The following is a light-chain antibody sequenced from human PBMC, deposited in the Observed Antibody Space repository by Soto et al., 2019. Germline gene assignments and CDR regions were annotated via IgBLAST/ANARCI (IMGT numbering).Light chain of an antibody. CDR2: GAS. Sequence: EIVMTQSPVTLSVSPGERATLSCRASQSVSRNLAWYQQKPGQPPRLLIYGASTRATDIPARFSGSGSGTEFTLTISSLQSEDFAVYHCKQYNNWPETFGQGTKLEI. J-gene: IGKJ2*01. V-gene: IGKV3-15*01. CDR3: KQYNNWPET. CDR1: QSVSRN.